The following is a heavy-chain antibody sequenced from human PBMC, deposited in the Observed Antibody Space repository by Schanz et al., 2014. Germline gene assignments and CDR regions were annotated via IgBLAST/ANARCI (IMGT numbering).Heavy chain of an antibody. CDR1: GFSFSRYS. D-gene: IGHD3-22*01. CDR3: VSVYDSSGYVSFNY. J-gene: IGHJ4*02. V-gene: IGHV3-48*01. CDR2: ISSSSSTI. Sequence: VQLVESGGGVVQPGGSLRLSCAASGFSFSRYSMNWVRQAPGKGLEWISYISSSSSTIYHADSVKGRFTISRDNAKNSLYLQMNSLRAEDTAVYYCVSVYDSSGYVSFNYWGQGTLVTVSS.